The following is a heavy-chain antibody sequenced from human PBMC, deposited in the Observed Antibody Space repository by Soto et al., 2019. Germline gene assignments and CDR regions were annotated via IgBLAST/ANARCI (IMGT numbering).Heavy chain of an antibody. V-gene: IGHV3-74*03. Sequence: EVQLVESGGGLVQPGESLRLSCAAYGFTFSSYWMHWVRQAPGKGLVWVSRINADGSVTTYADSVKGRFTISRDNAKNTLYLQMNSLRAEDTAVYYCARDRSLWFRAYWGQGTLVTVSS. J-gene: IGHJ4*02. CDR2: INADGSVT. CDR3: ARDRSLWFRAY. CDR1: GFTFSSYW. D-gene: IGHD3-10*01.